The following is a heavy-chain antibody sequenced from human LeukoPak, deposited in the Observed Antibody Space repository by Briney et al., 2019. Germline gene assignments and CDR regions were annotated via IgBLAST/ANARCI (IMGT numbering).Heavy chain of an antibody. J-gene: IGHJ4*02. CDR1: GGSISSYY. D-gene: IGHD2-15*01. CDR2: IYYSGST. CDR3: ARGYGCSGGSCYPMDFDY. V-gene: IGHV4-59*01. Sequence: PSETLSLTCTVSGGSISSYYWSWIRQPPGKGLEWIGYIYYSGSTNYNPSLKSRVTISVDTSKNQFSLKLSSVTAADTAVYYCARGYGCSGGSCYPMDFDYWGQGTLVTVSS.